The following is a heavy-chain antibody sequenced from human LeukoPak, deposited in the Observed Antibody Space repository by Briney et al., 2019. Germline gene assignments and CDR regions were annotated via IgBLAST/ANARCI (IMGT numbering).Heavy chain of an antibody. J-gene: IGHJ4*02. D-gene: IGHD6-19*01. CDR1: GFSVSTIY. CDR2: IFDGDTT. V-gene: IGHV3-66*01. Sequence: GGSLRLSCAASGFSVSTIYMNWVRQAPGKGPEWVSVIFDGDTTAYTDSVRGRFTISRDSSENTLYLQMNSLRDDDTAVYFCARASQCLAFDYWGQGTLVTVSS. CDR3: ARASQCLAFDY.